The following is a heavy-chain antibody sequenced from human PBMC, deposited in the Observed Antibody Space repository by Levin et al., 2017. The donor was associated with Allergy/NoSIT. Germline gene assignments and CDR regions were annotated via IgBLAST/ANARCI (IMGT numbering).Heavy chain of an antibody. V-gene: IGHV3-23*01. Sequence: GGSLRLSCAASGFTFSSYAMSWVRQAPGKGLEWVSAISGSGGSTYYADSVKGRFTISRDNSKNTLYLQMNSLRAEDTAVYYCAKDQEPHSSSWGFGDYWGQGTLVTVSS. CDR2: ISGSGGST. CDR3: AKDQEPHSSSWGFGDY. J-gene: IGHJ4*02. CDR1: GFTFSSYA. D-gene: IGHD6-13*01.